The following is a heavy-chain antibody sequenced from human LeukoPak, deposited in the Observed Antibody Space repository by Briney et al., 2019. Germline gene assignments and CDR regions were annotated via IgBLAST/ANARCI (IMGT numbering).Heavy chain of an antibody. CDR1: GFTVSSNY. Sequence: PGGSLRLSCAVSGFTVSSNYMSWVRQAPGKGLEWVSVIYTGGSTYYADSVKGRFTVSRDNSKNTPYLQMNSLRAEDTAVYYCARDRNAAATDYWGQRTLVTVSS. CDR3: ARDRNAAATDY. J-gene: IGHJ4*02. CDR2: IYTGGST. D-gene: IGHD6-13*01. V-gene: IGHV3-66*01.